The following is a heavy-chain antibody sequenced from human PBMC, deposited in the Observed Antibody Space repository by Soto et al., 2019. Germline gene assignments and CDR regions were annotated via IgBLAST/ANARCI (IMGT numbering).Heavy chain of an antibody. V-gene: IGHV1-69*02. J-gene: IGHJ4*02. CDR2: IIPILGIA. Sequence: QVQLVQSGAEVKQPGSSVKVSCKASGGTFSSYTISWVRQAPGQGLEWMGRIIPILGIANYAQKFQGRVTITADKSTSTAYMELSSLRSEDTAVYYCARRGYCSSTSCPYPFDYWGQGTLVTVSS. CDR1: GGTFSSYT. CDR3: ARRGYCSSTSCPYPFDY. D-gene: IGHD2-2*01.